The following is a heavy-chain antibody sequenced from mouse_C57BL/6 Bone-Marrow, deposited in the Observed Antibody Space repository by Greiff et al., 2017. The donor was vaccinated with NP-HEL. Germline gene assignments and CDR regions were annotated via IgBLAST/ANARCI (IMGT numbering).Heavy chain of an antibody. CDR3: ARYDGYYPHYYAMDY. CDR2: ISGGGGNT. CDR1: GFTFSSYT. D-gene: IGHD2-3*01. Sequence: EVKVEESGGGLVKPGGSLTLSCAASGFTFSSYTMSWVRQTPEKRLEWVATISGGGGNTYYPDSVKGRFTISRDNAKNTLYLQMSSLRSEDTALYYCARYDGYYPHYYAMDYWGQGTSVTVSS. V-gene: IGHV5-9*01. J-gene: IGHJ4*01.